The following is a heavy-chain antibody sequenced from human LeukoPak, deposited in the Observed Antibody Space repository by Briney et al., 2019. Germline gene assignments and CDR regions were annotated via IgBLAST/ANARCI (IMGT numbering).Heavy chain of an antibody. Sequence: GGSLRLSCAASGFTFSSYSMNWVRQAPGKGLEWVSYVSSSSSTIYYADSVEGRFTISRDNAKNSLYLQMNSLRAEDTAVYYCARQIVVIDYWGQGTLVTVSS. CDR1: GFTFSSYS. J-gene: IGHJ4*02. CDR3: ARQIVVIDY. CDR2: VSSSSSTI. V-gene: IGHV3-48*04. D-gene: IGHD3-22*01.